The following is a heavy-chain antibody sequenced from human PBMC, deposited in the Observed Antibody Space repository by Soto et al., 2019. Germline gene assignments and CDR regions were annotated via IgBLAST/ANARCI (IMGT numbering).Heavy chain of an antibody. V-gene: IGHV3-66*04. CDR3: ARPKRGEAGDLYYSYYTDV. Sequence: GGSLRLSCAASGFTVSSNYMSWVRQAPGKGLEWVSVIYSGGSTYYADSVKGRFTISRDNSKNTLYLQMNSLTAEDTAVYYCARPKRGEAGDLYYSYYTDVWGKG. D-gene: IGHD7-27*01. CDR2: IYSGGST. CDR1: GFTVSSNY. J-gene: IGHJ6*03.